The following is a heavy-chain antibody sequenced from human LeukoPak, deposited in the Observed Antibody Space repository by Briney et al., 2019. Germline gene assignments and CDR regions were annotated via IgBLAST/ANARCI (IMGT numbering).Heavy chain of an antibody. D-gene: IGHD2-21*01. V-gene: IGHV4-59*01. J-gene: IGHJ2*01. Sequence: SETLSLTCTVSGGSISSYYWSWIRQPPGKGLEGMGYIYYSGSTNYNPSLKSRVTISVDTSKNQFSLKLSSVTAADTAVYYCARENSPEGSLYWYFDLWGRGTLVTVSS. CDR3: ARENSPEGSLYWYFDL. CDR2: IYYSGST. CDR1: GGSISSYY.